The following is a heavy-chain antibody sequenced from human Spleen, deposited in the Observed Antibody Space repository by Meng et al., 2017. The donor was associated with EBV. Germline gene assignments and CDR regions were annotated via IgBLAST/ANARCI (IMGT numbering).Heavy chain of an antibody. CDR2: INPGDGTT. J-gene: IGHJ4*02. CDR3: ARAQSCLGGICYPDY. D-gene: IGHD2-8*02. V-gene: IGHV1-46*01. Sequence: QVQVLQSGAEVKNLGASVIISCKDSGYTLTRYYVHWVRQAPGQGLEWMGIINPGDGTTKYAQKFQGRVTMNRDTSTSTVSMDLSSLRSEDTAVYYCARAQSCLGGICYPDYWGQGTLVTVSS. CDR1: GYTLTRYY.